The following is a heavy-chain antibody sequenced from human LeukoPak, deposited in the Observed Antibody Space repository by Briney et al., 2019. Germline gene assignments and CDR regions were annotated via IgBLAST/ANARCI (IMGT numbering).Heavy chain of an antibody. CDR3: VKCPHSISSNYYFDY. D-gene: IGHD6-13*01. J-gene: IGHJ4*02. Sequence: PGGSLRLSCAASGFTFSSYGIHWVRQAPGKGLEWVAVISYNGNKKYYADSVKGRFTISRDNSKNTLYLQMSSLRAEDTAVYYCVKCPHSISSNYYFDYWGQGTLVTVSS. CDR1: GFTFSSYG. CDR2: ISYNGNKK. V-gene: IGHV3-30*18.